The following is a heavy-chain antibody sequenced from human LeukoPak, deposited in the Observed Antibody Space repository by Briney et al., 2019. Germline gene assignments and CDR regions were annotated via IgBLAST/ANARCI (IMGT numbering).Heavy chain of an antibody. J-gene: IGHJ4*02. CDR3: ARGRGYCTGVSCDIDY. CDR2: IISRGDTT. Sequence: GGSLRLSCAASGFTFNTYSMNWVRQAPGKGLEWVSNIISRGDTTHYAASVKGRFTISRDNAKNSVFLHLNSLRGDETAVYYCARGRGYCTGVSCDIDYWGQGTLVTVSS. D-gene: IGHD2-8*02. CDR1: GFTFNTYS. V-gene: IGHV3-48*04.